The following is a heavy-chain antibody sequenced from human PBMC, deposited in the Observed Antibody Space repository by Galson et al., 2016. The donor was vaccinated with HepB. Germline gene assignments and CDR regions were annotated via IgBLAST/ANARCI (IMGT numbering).Heavy chain of an antibody. CDR3: ARNLNYGFWDRHRDAFDI. CDR1: GFTFRYYA. J-gene: IGHJ3*02. D-gene: IGHD3-3*01. Sequence: SLRLSCAASGFTFRYYAMHWVRQAPGKGLEWVANIKQDGSEKYYVDSVKGRFTISRDNAKNSLYLQMNSLRAEDTAVYYCARNLNYGFWDRHRDAFDIWGQGTMVTVSS. V-gene: IGHV3-7*01. CDR2: IKQDGSEK.